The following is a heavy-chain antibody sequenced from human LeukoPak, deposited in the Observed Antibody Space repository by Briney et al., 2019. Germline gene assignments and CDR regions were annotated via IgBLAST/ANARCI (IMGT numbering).Heavy chain of an antibody. D-gene: IGHD4-17*01. Sequence: PGGSLRLSCAASGFTFSDYYMSWIRQAPGKGLEGVSYISDSGTAIYYADSVKGRFTISRDNAKNSLYLQMNSLRAEDTAVYYCASHDYGVYDYWGQGTLVTVSS. CDR2: ISDSGTAI. J-gene: IGHJ4*02. CDR1: GFTFSDYY. V-gene: IGHV3-11*01. CDR3: ASHDYGVYDY.